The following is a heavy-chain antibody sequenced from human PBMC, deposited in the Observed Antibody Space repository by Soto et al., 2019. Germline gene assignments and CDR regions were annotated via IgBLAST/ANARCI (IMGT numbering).Heavy chain of an antibody. J-gene: IGHJ6*02. V-gene: IGHV3-48*03. CDR1: LFTLSSYE. D-gene: IGHD2-21*02. CDR2: ISSSGSTI. CDR3: ARDQLGVVVTAIQPLYYYYGMDV. Sequence: PWGSRRLACSAYLFTLSSYEMNWVREAPGKGLEWVSYISSSGSTIYYADSVKVRFTISRDNAKTSLYLQMNSLRAEDTAVYYCARDQLGVVVTAIQPLYYYYGMDVWGQGTTVTVSS.